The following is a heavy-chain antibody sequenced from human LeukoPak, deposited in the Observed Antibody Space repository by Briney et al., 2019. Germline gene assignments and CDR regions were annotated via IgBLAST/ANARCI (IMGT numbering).Heavy chain of an antibody. CDR3: ARESLTWLQARTSWFDP. D-gene: IGHD5-24*01. J-gene: IGHJ5*02. CDR2: IYYSGST. V-gene: IGHV4-39*07. CDR1: GGSISSSTYF. Sequence: SETLSLTCTVSGGSISSSTYFWGWIRQPPGKGLEWIGSIYYSGSTYYNPSLKSRVTISVDSSKNQFSLRLSSVTAADTAVYYCARESLTWLQARTSWFDPWGQGTLVTVSS.